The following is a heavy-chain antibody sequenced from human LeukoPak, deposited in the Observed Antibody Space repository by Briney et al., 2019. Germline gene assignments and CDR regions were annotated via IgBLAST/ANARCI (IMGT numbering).Heavy chain of an antibody. D-gene: IGHD4-17*01. V-gene: IGHV3-30*18. CDR1: GFTFSSYG. J-gene: IGHJ5*02. CDR2: ISYDGSNK. Sequence: GGSLRLSCAASGFTFSSYGMHWVRQAPGKGLEWVAVISYDGSNKYYADSVKGRFTISRDNSKNTLYLQMNSLRAEDTAVYYCAKDSQSTVTGFDPWGQGTLVTVSS. CDR3: AKDSQSTVTGFDP.